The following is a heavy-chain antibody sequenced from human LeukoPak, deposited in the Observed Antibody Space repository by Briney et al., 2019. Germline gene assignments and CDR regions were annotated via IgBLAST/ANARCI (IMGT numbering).Heavy chain of an antibody. Sequence: PGGSLRLSCAASGFTFSTYWMHWVRQGPGKGLAWVSRINPDGSRTTYADSVKGRFTISRDNAKNTLYLQMNSLRAEDTAVYYCGREYRKRLGFDRWGQGTLVTVSS. J-gene: IGHJ5*02. CDR2: INPDGSRT. D-gene: IGHD3-16*02. V-gene: IGHV3-74*01. CDR3: GREYRKRLGFDR. CDR1: GFTFSTYW.